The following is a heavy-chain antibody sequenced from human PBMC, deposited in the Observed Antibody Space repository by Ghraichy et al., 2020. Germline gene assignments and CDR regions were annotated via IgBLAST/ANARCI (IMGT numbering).Heavy chain of an antibody. J-gene: IGHJ4*02. Sequence: GESLNISCAASGFTFSSYAMSWVRQAPGKGLEWVSAISGSGGSTYYADSVKGRFTISRDNSKNTRYLQMNSLRAEDTAVYYCTVVVAATTDYWGQGTLVTVSS. V-gene: IGHV3-23*01. CDR3: TVVVAATTDY. CDR2: ISGSGGST. D-gene: IGHD2-15*01. CDR1: GFTFSSYA.